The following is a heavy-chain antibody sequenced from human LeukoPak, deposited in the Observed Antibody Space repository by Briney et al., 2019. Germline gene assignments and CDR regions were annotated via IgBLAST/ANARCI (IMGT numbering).Heavy chain of an antibody. CDR1: GFAVSSNY. D-gene: IGHD7-27*01. CDR2: IYSGGST. CDR3: ARTGDRDYFDY. Sequence: SGGSLRLSCAASGFAVSSNYMSWVRQAPGKGLEWVSVIYSGGSTYYADSVKGRFTISRDNSKNTLYLQMNSLRAEDTAVYYCARTGDRDYFDYWGQGTLVTVS. J-gene: IGHJ4*02. V-gene: IGHV3-53*01.